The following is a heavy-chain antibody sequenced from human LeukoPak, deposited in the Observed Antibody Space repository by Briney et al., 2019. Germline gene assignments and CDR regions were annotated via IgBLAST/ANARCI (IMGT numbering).Heavy chain of an antibody. V-gene: IGHV4-34*01. Sequence: SETLSLTCAVYGGSFSGYYWSWIRQPPGKGLEWIGEINHSGSTNYNPSLKSRVTISVDTSKNQFSLKLSSVTAADTAVYYCARGVKAEGYFDYWGQGTLVTVSS. CDR3: ARGVKAEGYFDY. D-gene: IGHD3-16*02. J-gene: IGHJ4*02. CDR2: INHSGST. CDR1: GGSFSGYY.